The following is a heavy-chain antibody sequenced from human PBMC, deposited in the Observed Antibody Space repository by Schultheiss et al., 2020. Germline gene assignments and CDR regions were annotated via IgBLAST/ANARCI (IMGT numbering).Heavy chain of an antibody. CDR1: GFTFSSYA. CDR2: ISGSGGST. J-gene: IGHJ4*02. CDR3: AKDLSSSWYYFDY. D-gene: IGHD6-13*01. Sequence: GGSLRLSCAASGFTFSSYAMSWVRQAPGKGLEWVSAISGSGGSTYYADSVKGRFTISRGNSKNTLYLQMNSLRAEDTALYYCAKDLSSSWYYFDYWGQGTLVTVSS. V-gene: IGHV3-23*01.